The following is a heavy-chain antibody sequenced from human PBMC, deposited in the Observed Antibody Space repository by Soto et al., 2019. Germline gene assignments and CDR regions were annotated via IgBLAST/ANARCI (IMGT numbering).Heavy chain of an antibody. CDR3: ARDPSRRAPPDY. CDR2: ISSTSAYT. CDR1: GYSISTYW. J-gene: IGHJ4*02. V-gene: IGHV3-11*05. Sequence: GGSLRLSCAASGYSISTYWMSWFRQAPGKGLEWVSYISSTSAYTNYADSVRGRFTISRDNAKNSLYLQMTSLTDEDTAVYYCARDPSRRAPPDYWGQGTLVTVSS. D-gene: IGHD6-6*01.